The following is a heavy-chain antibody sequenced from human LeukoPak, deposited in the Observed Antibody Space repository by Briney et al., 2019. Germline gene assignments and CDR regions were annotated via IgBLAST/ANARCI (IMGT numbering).Heavy chain of an antibody. V-gene: IGHV1-8*03. D-gene: IGHD5-12*01. J-gene: IGHJ4*02. Sequence: GASXKVSCKASGYTFTSYDINWVRQATGQGLEWMGWMNPNSGNTGYAQKFQGRVTITRNTSISTAYMELSSLRSEDTAVYYCARGADSGYDLSDFDYWGQGTLVTVSS. CDR2: MNPNSGNT. CDR3: ARGADSGYDLSDFDY. CDR1: GYTFTSYD.